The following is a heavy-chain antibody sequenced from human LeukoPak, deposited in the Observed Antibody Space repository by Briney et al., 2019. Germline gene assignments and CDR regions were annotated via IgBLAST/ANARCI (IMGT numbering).Heavy chain of an antibody. CDR3: ARDGVRAADY. CDR2: ISSNGGST. D-gene: IGHD3-10*01. V-gene: IGHV3-64*01. Sequence: PSGGSLRLSCAASGFTFDDYAMHWVRQAPGKGLEYVSAISSNGGSTYYANSVKGRFTISRDNSKNTLYLQMNSLRAEDTAVYYCARDGVRAADYWGQGTLVTVSS. J-gene: IGHJ4*02. CDR1: GFTFDDYA.